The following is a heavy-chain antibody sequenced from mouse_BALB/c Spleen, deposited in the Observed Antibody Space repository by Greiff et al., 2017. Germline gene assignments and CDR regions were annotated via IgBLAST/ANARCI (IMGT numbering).Heavy chain of an antibody. CDR1: GYTFTSYW. CDR2: INPSNGRT. Sequence: QVQLQQPGAELVKPGASVKLSCKASGYTFTSYWMHWVKQRPEQGLEWIGEINPSNGRTNYNEKFKSKATLTVDKSSSTAYMQLSSLTSEDSAVYYCARGEVPYAMDYWGQGTSVTVSS. J-gene: IGHJ4*01. V-gene: IGHV1S81*02. CDR3: ARGEVPYAMDY.